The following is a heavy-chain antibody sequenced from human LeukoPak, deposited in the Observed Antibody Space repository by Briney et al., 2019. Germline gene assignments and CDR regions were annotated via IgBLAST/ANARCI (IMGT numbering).Heavy chain of an antibody. Sequence: GSLRLSFAASGFTFSSYSMGWVRQAPGKGLGGVSAISGSGGSTYYADSVKGRFTISRDNSKNTLYLQMNSLRAEDTAVYYCAKDIGQHRPDYWGQGTLVTVSS. CDR1: GFTFSSYS. V-gene: IGHV3-23*01. J-gene: IGHJ4*02. CDR3: AKDIGQHRPDY. D-gene: IGHD6-13*01. CDR2: ISGSGGST.